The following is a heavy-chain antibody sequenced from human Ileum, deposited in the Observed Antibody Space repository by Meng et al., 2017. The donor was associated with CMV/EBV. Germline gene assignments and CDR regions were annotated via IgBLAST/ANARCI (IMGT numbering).Heavy chain of an antibody. CDR2: IYWNDDK. J-gene: IGHJ4*02. CDR3: AHSQYYFDSSGYFYSDY. V-gene: IGHV2-5*01. D-gene: IGHD3-22*01. CDR1: GFSLTTGGVG. Sequence: SGPTLVKPTQNLTLTCSFSGFSLTTGGVGVGWIRQPPGKALEWLALIYWNDDKRYSPSLRTRLTITKDTSKNQVVLTMTNMDPVDTATYYCAHSQYYFDSSGYFYSDYWGQGTLVTVSS.